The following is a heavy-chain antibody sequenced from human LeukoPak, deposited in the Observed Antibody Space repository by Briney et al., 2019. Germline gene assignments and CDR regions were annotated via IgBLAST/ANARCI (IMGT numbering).Heavy chain of an antibody. CDR3: ASSYYYDSSGLMYPIDY. Sequence: ASVKVSCKASGYTFTGYYMHWVRQAPGQGLEWMGWINPNSGGTNYAQKFQGRVTMIRDTSISTAYMELSRLRSDDTAVYYCASSYYYDSSGLMYPIDYWGQGTLVTVSS. J-gene: IGHJ4*02. CDR1: GYTFTGYY. CDR2: INPNSGGT. V-gene: IGHV1-2*02. D-gene: IGHD3-22*01.